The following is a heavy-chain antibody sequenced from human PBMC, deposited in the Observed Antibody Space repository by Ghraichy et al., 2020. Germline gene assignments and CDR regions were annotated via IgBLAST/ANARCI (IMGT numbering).Heavy chain of an antibody. CDR3: ARGHSGWYEDYFQH. J-gene: IGHJ1*01. Sequence: SETLSLTCAVYGGSFSGYYWSWIRQPPGKGLEWIGEINHSGSTNYNPSLKSRVTISVDTSKNQFSLKLSSVTAADTAVYYCARGHSGWYEDYFQHWGQGTLVTVSS. D-gene: IGHD6-19*01. CDR1: GGSFSGYY. V-gene: IGHV4-34*01. CDR2: INHSGST.